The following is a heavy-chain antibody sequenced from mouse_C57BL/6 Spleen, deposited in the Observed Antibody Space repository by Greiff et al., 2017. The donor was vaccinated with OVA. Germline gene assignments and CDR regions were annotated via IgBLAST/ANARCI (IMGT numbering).Heavy chain of an antibody. CDR1: GYTFTSYW. J-gene: IGHJ3*01. CDR3: ARRMADGYDPAWFAY. Sequence: QVQLQQPGAELVKPGASVKLSCKASGYTFTSYWMQWVKQRPGQGLEWIGEIDPSGSSTNYKQKFKGKATLTVDTSSSTAYMQLSSLTSEDSAVYYGARRMADGYDPAWFAYWGQGTLVTVSA. CDR2: IDPSGSST. V-gene: IGHV1-50*01. D-gene: IGHD2-2*01.